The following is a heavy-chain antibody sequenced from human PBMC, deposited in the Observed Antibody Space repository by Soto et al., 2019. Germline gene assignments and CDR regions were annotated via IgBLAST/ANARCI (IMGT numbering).Heavy chain of an antibody. J-gene: IGHJ3*02. V-gene: IGHV3-66*01. CDR1: GFTVSNNF. CDR2: IKNSAGT. Sequence: DVQLVESGGGLVQPGGSLRLSCAASGFTVSNNFMSWVRQAPGKGLEWVSVIKNSAGTDYADSVKGRFTISTDNSKNTLYLQMNSLRAEDTAVYYCVRDFLGVPASWVAFDIWGQGTKVTVSP. CDR3: VRDFLGVPASWVAFDI. D-gene: IGHD2-8*01.